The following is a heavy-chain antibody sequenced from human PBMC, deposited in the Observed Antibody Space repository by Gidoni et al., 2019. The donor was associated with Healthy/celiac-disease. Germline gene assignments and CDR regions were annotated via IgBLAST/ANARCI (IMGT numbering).Heavy chain of an antibody. Sequence: QVQLQESGPGLVKPSETLSLTCTVSGGSISSYYWSWIRQPPGKGLEWIGYIYYSGSTNYNPSLKSRVTISVDTSKNQFSLKLSSVTAADTAVYYCASTSSGTMDVWGQGTTVTVSS. CDR3: ASTSSGTMDV. CDR2: IYYSGST. V-gene: IGHV4-59*01. CDR1: GGSISSYY. J-gene: IGHJ6*02. D-gene: IGHD3-10*01.